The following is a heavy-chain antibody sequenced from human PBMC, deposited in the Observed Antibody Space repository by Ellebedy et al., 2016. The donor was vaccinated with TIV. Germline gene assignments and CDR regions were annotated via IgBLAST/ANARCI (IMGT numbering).Heavy chain of an antibody. J-gene: IGHJ6*03. D-gene: IGHD1-1*01. V-gene: IGHV3-48*01. CDR2: IGSSISTI. CDR1: GFSFSTHS. CDR3: ARAPKGFSGGLSFYYIDV. Sequence: GGSLRLSXAASGFSFSTHSMTWVRQAPGKGLEWVSYIGSSISTIYYADSVKGRFTISRDNAKNSLYLQMNSLRAEDTAVYYCARAPKGFSGGLSFYYIDVWGKGTTVTVSS.